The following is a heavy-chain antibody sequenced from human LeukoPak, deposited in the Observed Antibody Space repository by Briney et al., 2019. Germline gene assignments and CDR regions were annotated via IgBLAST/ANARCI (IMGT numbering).Heavy chain of an antibody. CDR3: GRESRPGGAMGLYHFFDY. D-gene: IGHD3-16*01. V-gene: IGHV3-7*01. CDR1: GLIISVFW. CDR2: IKEDGTDT. Sequence: AGVSLRLLCAACGLIISVFWTMWVRQAPGKGLECVANIKEDGTDTQLVDSVKGGYTISRDNHKHVLYRHMNSQSGDDGAIYFCGRESRPGGAMGLYHFFDYWGQETLVAVSS. J-gene: IGHJ4*02.